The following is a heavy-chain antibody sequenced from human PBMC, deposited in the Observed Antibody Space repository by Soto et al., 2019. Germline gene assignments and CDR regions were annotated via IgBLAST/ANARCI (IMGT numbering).Heavy chain of an antibody. CDR2: IYTSGST. CDR3: ARDSPGSGYYYINFDY. J-gene: IGHJ4*02. V-gene: IGHV4-4*07. Sequence: SETLSLTCTVSGGSISSYYWSWIRQPAGKGLEWIGRIYTSGSTNYNPSLKSRVTMSVDTSKNQFSLKLSSVTAADTAVYYCARDSPGSGYYYINFDYWGQGTLVTVSS. CDR1: GGSISSYY. D-gene: IGHD3-22*01.